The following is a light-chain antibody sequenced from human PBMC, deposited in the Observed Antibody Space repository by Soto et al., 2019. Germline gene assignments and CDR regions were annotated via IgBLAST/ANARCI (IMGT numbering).Light chain of an antibody. Sequence: DVQMTQSPSSLSASVGDRVTITCRASQGVGNDVGWYQQKPGKAPKRLIYAASILQSGVPSRFSGGGSGTEFTLTISSLQPEDFATYFCSQHNSYHRTYAQGTKVEMK. J-gene: IGKJ1*01. V-gene: IGKV1-17*01. CDR2: AAS. CDR1: QGVGND. CDR3: SQHNSYHRT.